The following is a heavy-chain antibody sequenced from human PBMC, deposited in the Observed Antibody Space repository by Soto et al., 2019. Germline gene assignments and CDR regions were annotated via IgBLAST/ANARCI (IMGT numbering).Heavy chain of an antibody. CDR1: GYSFSSYW. CDR3: ATAPPSFYFGSGSFLRGPYFDF. CDR2: IHPDDYDA. D-gene: IGHD3-10*01. J-gene: IGHJ4*02. V-gene: IGHV5-51*01. Sequence: GESLKISCKGSGYSFSSYWIGWVRQMPGKGLEWMGTIHPDDYDARYNPSFQDQVTLSGDKSISTAYLQWSSLKASDTAIYYCATAPPSFYFGSGSFLRGPYFDFWGQGTLVTVSS.